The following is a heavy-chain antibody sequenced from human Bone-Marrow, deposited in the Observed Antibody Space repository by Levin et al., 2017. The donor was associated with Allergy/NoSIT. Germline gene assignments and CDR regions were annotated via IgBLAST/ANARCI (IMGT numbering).Heavy chain of an antibody. D-gene: IGHD6-13*01. CDR1: EFTFDSYA. V-gene: IGHV3-23*01. CDR3: AKWITEVVPLYSSNHNDH. J-gene: IGHJ4*02. Sequence: GGSLRLSCAASEFTFDSYAMSWVRQAPGKGLEWVSAISGRADRTFYADYVKGRFTISRDNSKNTLYLQMNSLRVEDTAIYYCAKWITEVVPLYSSNHNDHWGQGTLVTVSS. CDR2: ISGRADRT.